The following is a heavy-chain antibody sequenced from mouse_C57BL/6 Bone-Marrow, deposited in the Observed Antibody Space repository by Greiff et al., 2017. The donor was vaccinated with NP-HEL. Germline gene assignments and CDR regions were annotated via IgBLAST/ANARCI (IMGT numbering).Heavy chain of an antibody. CDR3: ARDYYGSSWGAWFAY. Sequence: QVQLQQSGAELARPGASVKLSCKASGYTFTSYGISWVKQRTGQGLEWIGEIYPRSGNTYSNEKFKGKATLTADKSSSTAYMELRSLTSEDSAVYFCARDYYGSSWGAWFAYWGQGTLVTVSA. V-gene: IGHV1-81*01. J-gene: IGHJ3*01. CDR2: IYPRSGNT. D-gene: IGHD1-1*01. CDR1: GYTFTSYG.